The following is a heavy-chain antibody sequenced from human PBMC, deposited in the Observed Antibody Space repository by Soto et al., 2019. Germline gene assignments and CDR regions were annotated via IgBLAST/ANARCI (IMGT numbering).Heavy chain of an antibody. V-gene: IGHV4-39*01. D-gene: IGHD6-13*01. Sequence: NPSETLSLTCTVSDGSINNYLYYWAWIRQPPGRGLEWIGNINDSGSTYYNPSLKSRVTMSVDTSKNQFSLRLSSVTAADTALYYCARREATAGISPWFDPWGQGTLVTVSS. CDR1: DGSINNYLYY. J-gene: IGHJ5*02. CDR3: ARREATAGISPWFDP. CDR2: INDSGST.